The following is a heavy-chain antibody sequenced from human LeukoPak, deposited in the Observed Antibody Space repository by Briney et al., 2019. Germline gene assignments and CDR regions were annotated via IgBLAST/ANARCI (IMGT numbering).Heavy chain of an antibody. CDR1: GFTFSSYA. Sequence: GGSLRLSCAASGFTFSSYAMSWVRQAPGKGLEWVSAISGSGGSTYYADSVKGRFTISRDNAKNSLYLQMNSLRAEDTAVYYCARGTSTGYYYYYGMDVWGQGTTVTVSS. CDR2: ISGSGGST. J-gene: IGHJ6*02. D-gene: IGHD1-14*01. CDR3: ARGTSTGYYYYYGMDV. V-gene: IGHV3-23*01.